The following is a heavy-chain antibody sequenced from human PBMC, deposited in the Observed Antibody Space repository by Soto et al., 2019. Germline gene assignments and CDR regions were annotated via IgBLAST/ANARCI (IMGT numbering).Heavy chain of an antibody. V-gene: IGHV3-21*01. CDR2: ISSSSSYI. CDR3: ATRADVYYYYGMDV. J-gene: IGHJ6*02. CDR1: GFTFSSYS. Sequence: PVGSLRLSCAASGFTFSSYSMNWVRQAPGKGLEWVSSISSSSSYIYYADSVKGRFTISRDNAKNSLYLQMNSLRAGDTAVYYCATRADVYYYYGMDVWGQGTTVTVSS.